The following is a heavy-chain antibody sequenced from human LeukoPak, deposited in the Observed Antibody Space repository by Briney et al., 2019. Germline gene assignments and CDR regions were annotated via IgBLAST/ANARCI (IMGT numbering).Heavy chain of an antibody. V-gene: IGHV5-51*01. Sequence: GESLKISCKGSGYSFTNYWIGWVRQMPGKGLEWMGIIYPGDSDTRYSPSFQGQVTISADKSISTAYLQWSSLRPEDTAVYYCARTSRWGSGWFLGVNAFDIWGQGTMVTVSS. D-gene: IGHD6-19*01. CDR2: IYPGDSDT. CDR3: ARTSRWGSGWFLGVNAFDI. J-gene: IGHJ3*02. CDR1: GYSFTNYW.